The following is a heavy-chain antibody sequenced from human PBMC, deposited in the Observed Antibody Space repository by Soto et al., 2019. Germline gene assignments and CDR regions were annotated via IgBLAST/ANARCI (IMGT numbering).Heavy chain of an antibody. CDR2: ISPDANRN. Sequence: QVYLVESGGGVVQPGRSLRLSCEASGFTFSTYAFHWVRQAPGKGLEWVAAISPDANRNLYADSLKGRFTISRDNSRQILYLQMNSLRAEDTAIYYCVRDVAERFIVLPVYWGQGTLVTVSS. D-gene: IGHD1-26*01. CDR1: GFTFSTYA. J-gene: IGHJ4*02. V-gene: IGHV3-30-3*01. CDR3: VRDVAERFIVLPVY.